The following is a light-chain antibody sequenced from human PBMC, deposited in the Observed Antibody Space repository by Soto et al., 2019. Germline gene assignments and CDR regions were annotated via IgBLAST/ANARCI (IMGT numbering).Light chain of an antibody. V-gene: IGKV1-5*03. CDR3: QQYSSLYT. Sequence: DIQMTQSPSTLSASVGDRVTITCRASQSISSWLAWYQQKPGKAPKLLIYNASSLESGVPSRFSGSGSGTEFTLTISSLQPDDLATYYCQQYSSLYTFGQGTKLEIK. CDR2: NAS. J-gene: IGKJ2*01. CDR1: QSISSW.